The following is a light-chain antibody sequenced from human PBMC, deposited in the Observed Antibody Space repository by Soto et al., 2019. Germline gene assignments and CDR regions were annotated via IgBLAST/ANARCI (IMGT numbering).Light chain of an antibody. Sequence: QSALTQPASVSGSPGQSITISCTGTSSDVGGYNYVSWYQQHPGTAPKLLIYEVSNRPLGVSNRFSGSKSGNTASLTISGLQAEDEADYSCTSYTSSSTRDVFGTGTKVTVL. V-gene: IGLV2-14*01. CDR2: EVS. CDR1: SSDVGGYNY. CDR3: TSYTSSSTRDV. J-gene: IGLJ1*01.